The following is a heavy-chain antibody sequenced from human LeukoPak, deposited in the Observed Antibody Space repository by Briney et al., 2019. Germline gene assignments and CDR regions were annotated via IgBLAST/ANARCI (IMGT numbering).Heavy chain of an antibody. D-gene: IGHD2-15*01. CDR3: ARGGLVYCSCGSCYNWFDP. CDR2: INPSGGST. Sequence: ASVKVSCKASGYTFTSYYMHWVRQAPGQGLEWMGLINPSGGSTSYAQKFQGRVTMTRDTSTSTVYMELSSLRSEDTAVYYCARGGLVYCSCGSCYNWFDPWGQGTLVTVSS. J-gene: IGHJ5*02. V-gene: IGHV1-46*01. CDR1: GYTFTSYY.